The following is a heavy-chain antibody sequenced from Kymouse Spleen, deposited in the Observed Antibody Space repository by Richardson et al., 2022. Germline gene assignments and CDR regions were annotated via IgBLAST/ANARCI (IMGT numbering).Heavy chain of an antibody. CDR1: GGSVSSGSYY. CDR3: ARTDYSNYGSYYYYYYGMDV. Sequence: QVQLQESGPGLVKPSETLSLTCTVSGGSVSSGSYYWSWIRQPPGKGLEWIGYIYYSGSTNYNPSLKSRVTISVDTSKNQFSLKLSSVTAADTAVYYCARTDYSNYGSYYYYYYGMDVWGQGTTVTVSS. J-gene: IGHJ6*02. D-gene: IGHD4-11,IGHD4-11*01. V-gene: IGHV4-61*01. CDR2: IYYSGST.